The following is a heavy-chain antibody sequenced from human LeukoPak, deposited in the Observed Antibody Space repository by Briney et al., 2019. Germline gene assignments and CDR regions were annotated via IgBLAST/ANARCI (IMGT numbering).Heavy chain of an antibody. D-gene: IGHD4-17*01. Sequence: ASVKVSCKISGYTLTEVSMHWVRQAPGKGLEWMGGFDPADGEPIYAQKFQGRVTMSEDTSTDTAYMDLSSLRSEDTAVYYCATEVVGYGDVHYFDSWGQGTLVTVSP. J-gene: IGHJ4*02. CDR3: ATEVVGYGDVHYFDS. V-gene: IGHV1-24*01. CDR1: GYTLTEVS. CDR2: FDPADGEP.